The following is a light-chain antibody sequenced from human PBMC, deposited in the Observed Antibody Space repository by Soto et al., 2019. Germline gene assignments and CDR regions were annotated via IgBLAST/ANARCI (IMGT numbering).Light chain of an antibody. CDR3: QQYNTFWA. J-gene: IGKJ1*01. CDR2: KAS. CDR1: QSLSSW. Sequence: DIQMTQSPSTLSASVGDRVTITCRASQSLSSWLAWYQQKPGKAPKLLIYKASNVESGVPSRFSGSGSGTEFTLTISSLQPDDFATYYCQQYNTFWAFGPGTKVEIK. V-gene: IGKV1-5*03.